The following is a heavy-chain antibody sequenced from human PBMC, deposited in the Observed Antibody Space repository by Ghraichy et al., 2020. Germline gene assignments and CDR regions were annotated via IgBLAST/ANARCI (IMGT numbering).Heavy chain of an antibody. Sequence: SETLSLTCTVSGGSISSYYWSWIRQPPGKGLEWIGYIYYSGSTNYNPSLKSRVTISVDTSKNQFSLKLSSMTAADTAVYYCARHAAQLRWYNWFDPWGQGTLVTVSS. J-gene: IGHJ5*02. CDR1: GGSISSYY. CDR3: ARHAAQLRWYNWFDP. V-gene: IGHV4-59*08. D-gene: IGHD4-23*01. CDR2: IYYSGST.